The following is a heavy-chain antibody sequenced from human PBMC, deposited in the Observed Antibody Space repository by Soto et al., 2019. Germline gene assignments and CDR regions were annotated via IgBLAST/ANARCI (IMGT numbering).Heavy chain of an antibody. CDR1: GGTFSSYA. D-gene: IGHD3-10*01. J-gene: IGHJ6*02. Sequence: QVQLVQSGAEVKKPGSSVKVSCKASGGTFSSYAISWVRQAPGQGLEWMGGIIPIFGTANYAQKFQGRVRITADESPRTAYMELSSLRSEDTPVYYCGGGGFGEKSNLIYYYGMDVWGQGTTVTVSS. CDR2: IIPIFGTA. CDR3: GGGGFGEKSNLIYYYGMDV. V-gene: IGHV1-69*01.